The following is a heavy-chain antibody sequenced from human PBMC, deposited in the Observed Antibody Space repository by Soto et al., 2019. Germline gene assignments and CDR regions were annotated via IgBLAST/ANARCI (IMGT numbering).Heavy chain of an antibody. CDR2: IYYSGST. J-gene: IGHJ5*02. CDR1: GGSISSYY. Sequence: SETLSLTCTVSGGSISSYYWSWIRQPPGKGLEWIGYIYYSGSTNYNPSLKSRVTISVDTSKNQFSLNLSSVTAADTALYYCARHDDCSGCACSTGRWFDPWGQGTLVTVSS. CDR3: ARHDDCSGCACSTGRWFDP. V-gene: IGHV4-59*08. D-gene: IGHD2-15*01.